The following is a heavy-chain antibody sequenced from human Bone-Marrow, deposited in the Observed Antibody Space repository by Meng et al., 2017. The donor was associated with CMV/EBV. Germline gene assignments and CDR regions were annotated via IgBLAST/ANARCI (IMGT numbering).Heavy chain of an antibody. CDR2: INHSGST. Sequence: SETLSLTCAVYGGSFSGYDWTWIRQPPGKGLEWIGEINHSGSTNYNPSLKSRVTISVDTSKNQFSLKLSSVTAADTAVYYCAREHPYSNYDPFDYWGQGNLVTVSS. J-gene: IGHJ4*02. CDR1: GGSFSGYD. V-gene: IGHV4-34*01. CDR3: AREHPYSNYDPFDY. D-gene: IGHD4-11*01.